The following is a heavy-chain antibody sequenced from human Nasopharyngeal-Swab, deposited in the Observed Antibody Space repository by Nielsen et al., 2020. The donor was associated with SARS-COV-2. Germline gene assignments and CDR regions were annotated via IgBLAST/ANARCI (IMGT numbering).Heavy chain of an antibody. D-gene: IGHD3-22*01. CDR2: MSANDGST. J-gene: IGHJ5*02. CDR1: GFTFGSYA. V-gene: IGHV3-23*01. CDR3: AKTSGYYYDPLDP. Sequence: GGSLRLSCVGSGFTFGSYAMTWVRQAPGKGLEWVSSMSANDGSTYYADSVKGRFAIYRDNFKHTLYLQINSLRAEDTALYYCAKTSGYYYDPLDPWGKGTLVTVSS.